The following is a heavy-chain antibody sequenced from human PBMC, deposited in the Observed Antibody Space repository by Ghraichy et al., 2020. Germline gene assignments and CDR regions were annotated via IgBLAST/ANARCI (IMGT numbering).Heavy chain of an antibody. CDR2: ISPRANTI. J-gene: IGHJ4*02. CDR3: ARGCDSGYCLDY. D-gene: IGHD3-22*01. Sequence: GESLNISCAASRFTFSSFEMNWVRQSPGKGLEWVSYISPRANTIYYADSVKGRFTISRDNAKNSLYLQMNSLRAEDTAVYYCARGCDSGYCLDYWGQGTLVTVSS. V-gene: IGHV3-48*03. CDR1: RFTFSSFE.